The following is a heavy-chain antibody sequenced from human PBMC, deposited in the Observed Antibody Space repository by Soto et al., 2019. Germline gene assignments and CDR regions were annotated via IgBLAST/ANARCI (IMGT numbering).Heavy chain of an antibody. CDR1: GFTFSSYS. D-gene: IGHD6-19*01. CDR2: ISSSSSTI. Sequence: GGSLRLSCAASGFTFSSYSMNWVRQAPGKGLEWVSYISSSSSTIYYADSVKGRFTISRDNAKNSLYLQMNSLRAEDTAVYYCARGSPERAAQLVGSGWFDYWGQGTLVTVSS. CDR3: ARGSPERAAQLVGSGWFDY. V-gene: IGHV3-48*01. J-gene: IGHJ4*02.